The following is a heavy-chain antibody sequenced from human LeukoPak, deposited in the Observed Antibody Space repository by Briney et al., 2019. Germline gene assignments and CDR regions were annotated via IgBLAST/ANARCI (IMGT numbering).Heavy chain of an antibody. J-gene: IGHJ4*02. CDR2: IYHSGST. CDR1: GYSISSGYY. CDR3: ARHLKYCGGDCYLW. V-gene: IGHV4-38-2*01. Sequence: SETLSHTCAVSGYSISSGYYWGWIRQPPGKGLGWIGSIYHSGSTCYNPSLKSRVTISVDTSKNQFSLKLSSVTAADTAVYYCARHLKYCGGDCYLWWGQGTLVTVSS. D-gene: IGHD2-21*01.